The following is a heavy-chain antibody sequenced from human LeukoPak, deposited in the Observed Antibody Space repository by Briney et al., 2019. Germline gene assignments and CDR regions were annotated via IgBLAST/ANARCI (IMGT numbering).Heavy chain of an antibody. D-gene: IGHD6-19*01. V-gene: IGHV3-23*01. CDR2: ISGSGGST. J-gene: IGHJ4*02. CDR3: AKASQAGSYFDY. Sequence: GGSLRLSCAASGFTFSSYWMSWVRQAPGKGLEWVSAISGSGGSTYYADSVKGRFTISRDNSKNTLYLQMNSLRAEDTAVYYCAKASQAGSYFDYWGQGTLVTVSS. CDR1: GFTFSSYW.